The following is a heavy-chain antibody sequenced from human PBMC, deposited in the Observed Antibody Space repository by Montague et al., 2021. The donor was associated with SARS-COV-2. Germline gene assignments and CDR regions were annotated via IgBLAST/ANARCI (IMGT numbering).Heavy chain of an antibody. Sequence: SETLSLTCTVSGGSISSSSYYWGWIRRPPGKGLEWIGSIYYSGSTYYNPSLKSRVTISVDTSKNQFSLKLSSVTAADTAVCYCARHERQWLRLYPYYFDYWGQGTLVTVSS. CDR1: GGSISSSSYY. D-gene: IGHD5-12*01. J-gene: IGHJ4*02. V-gene: IGHV4-39*01. CDR3: ARHERQWLRLYPYYFDY. CDR2: IYYSGST.